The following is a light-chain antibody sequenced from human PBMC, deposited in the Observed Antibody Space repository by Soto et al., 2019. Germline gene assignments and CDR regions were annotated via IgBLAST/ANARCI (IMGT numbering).Light chain of an antibody. V-gene: IGKV3-15*01. Sequence: IGVTQSPSTLSLSPGERATLSCRASQSVSSDYLAWYQQKPGQAPRILMYDASSRATGISARFSGSGSGTEFTLTISSLQSEDFALYYCQQYHNWPITFGQGTRLEIK. CDR2: DAS. CDR3: QQYHNWPIT. CDR1: QSVSSD. J-gene: IGKJ5*01.